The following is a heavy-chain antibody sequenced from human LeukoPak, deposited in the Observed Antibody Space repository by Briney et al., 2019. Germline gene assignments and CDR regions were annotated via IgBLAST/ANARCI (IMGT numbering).Heavy chain of an antibody. D-gene: IGHD3-10*01. CDR2: VSYDGSNK. CDR3: ARGVFTYGYFDF. CDR1: GFTFSSYA. J-gene: IGHJ4*02. V-gene: IGHV3-30-3*01. Sequence: GGSLRLSCAASGFTFSSYAMHWVRRAPGKGLEWLAVVSYDGSNKYYADSVKGRFTISRDKSKSTLYLQMNSLRPEDTALYYCARGVFTYGYFDFWGLGTLVTVSS.